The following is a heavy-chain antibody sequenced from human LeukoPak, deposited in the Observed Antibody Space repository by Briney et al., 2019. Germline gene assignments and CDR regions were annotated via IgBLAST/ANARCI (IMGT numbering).Heavy chain of an antibody. J-gene: IGHJ6*04. CDR2: ISGSGGST. CDR1: GFTFSSYA. V-gene: IGHV3-23*01. CDR3: AKDIVVVPAAVVGYYYYYGMDV. D-gene: IGHD2-2*01. Sequence: GGSLRLSCAASGFTFSSYAMSWVRQAPGKGLEWVSAISGSGGSTYYADSVKGRFTISRDNSKNTLYLQMNSLRAEDTAVYYCAKDIVVVPAAVVGYYYYYGMDVWDKGTTVTVSS.